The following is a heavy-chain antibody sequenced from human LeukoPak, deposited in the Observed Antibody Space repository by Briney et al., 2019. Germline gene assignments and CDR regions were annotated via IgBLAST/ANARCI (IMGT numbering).Heavy chain of an antibody. CDR2: INPDSGGT. Sequence: GASVKVSCKASGYTFTGYYMHWVRQAPGQGLEWMGWINPDSGGTNYAQKFQGRVTMTRDTSLSTAYMELSRLRSDDTAVYYCARDQGYDYVWGSYRPPLFDYWGQGTLVTVSS. CDR1: GYTFTGYY. CDR3: ARDQGYDYVWGSYRPPLFDY. D-gene: IGHD3-16*02. J-gene: IGHJ4*02. V-gene: IGHV1-2*02.